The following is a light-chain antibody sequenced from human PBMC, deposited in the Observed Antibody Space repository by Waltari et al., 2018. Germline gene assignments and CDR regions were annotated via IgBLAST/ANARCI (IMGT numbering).Light chain of an antibody. CDR1: AXPXQY. CDR3: QSADXXXXXXV. CDR2: KDI. J-gene: IGLJ3*02. V-gene: IGLV3-25*03. Sequence: SSEXXXPPSVSVXXXQTARITXSGDAXPXQYAYWYQQKPGQAXXLVIYKDIERPSGIXXXXXXSSSGXTVTLTIXGXXAEDEADXXCQSADXXXXXXVFGGXTKLTV.